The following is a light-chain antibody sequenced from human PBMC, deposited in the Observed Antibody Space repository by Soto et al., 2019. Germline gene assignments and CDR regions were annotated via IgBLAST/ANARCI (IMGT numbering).Light chain of an antibody. V-gene: IGKV1-33*01. J-gene: IGKJ4*01. CDR3: QQRSNWPLT. Sequence: IQMTQAPSSLSASVGDRVTITCQASQDISHYLNWYQQTPGKAPKLLIYDASTLEAGVPPRFSGSGSGTDFTLTISSLEPEDFAVYYCQQRSNWPLTFGGGTKVEIK. CDR2: DAS. CDR1: QDISHY.